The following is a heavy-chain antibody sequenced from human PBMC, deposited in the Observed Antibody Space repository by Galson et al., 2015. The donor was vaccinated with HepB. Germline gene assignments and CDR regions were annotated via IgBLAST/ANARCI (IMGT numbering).Heavy chain of an antibody. V-gene: IGHV1-2*02. D-gene: IGHD2-2*01. CDR2: INPDSGDA. J-gene: IGHJ3*02. Sequence: SVKVSCKASGYSFTNYFLHWVRQAPGHGLEWVGWINPDSGDANSAHKFQGRVTVTRDRSISTAYMVLSSLTSDDTAVYYCASSTGLLERDDALDIWGQGTMVIVSS. CDR1: GYSFTNYF. CDR3: ASSTGLLERDDALDI.